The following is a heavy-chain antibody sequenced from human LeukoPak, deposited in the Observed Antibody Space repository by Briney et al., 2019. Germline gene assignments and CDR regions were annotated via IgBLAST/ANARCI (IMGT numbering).Heavy chain of an antibody. CDR3: ARHNSGSYYDSWFDP. CDR2: ISSSGSTI. Sequence: GGSLRLSCAASGFTFSSYAMSWVRQAPGKGLEWVSYISSSGSTIYYADSVKGRFTISRDNAKNSLYLQMNSLRAEDTAVYYCARHNSGSYYDSWFDPWGQGTLVTVSS. V-gene: IGHV3-48*04. J-gene: IGHJ5*02. CDR1: GFTFSSYA. D-gene: IGHD1-26*01.